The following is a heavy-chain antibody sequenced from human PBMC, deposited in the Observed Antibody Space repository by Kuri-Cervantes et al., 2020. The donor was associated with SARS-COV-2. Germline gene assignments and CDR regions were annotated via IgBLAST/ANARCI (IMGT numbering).Heavy chain of an antibody. CDR1: GGTFSSYA. J-gene: IGHJ6*02. V-gene: IGHV1-69*06. CDR3: ARDFVHRGTSSLAMNDYYYYYGMDV. D-gene: IGHD2-8*01. CDR2: VIPIFSRA. Sequence: SVKVSCKASGGTFSSYAISWVRQAPGQGLEWMGGVIPIFSRANYAQKFQGRVTITADKSTSTAYMELSSLRSEDTAVYYCARDFVHRGTSSLAMNDYYYYYGMDVWGQGTTVTVSS.